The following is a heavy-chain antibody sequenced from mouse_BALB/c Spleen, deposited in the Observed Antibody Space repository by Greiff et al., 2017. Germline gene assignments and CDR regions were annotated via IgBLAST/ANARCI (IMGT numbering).Heavy chain of an antibody. CDR2: IRNKANGYTT. CDR3: ASHPYYAMDY. V-gene: IGHV7-3*02. Sequence: EVNVVESGGGLVQPGGSLRLSCATSGFTFTDYYMSWVRQPPGKALEWLGFIRNKANGYTTEYSASVKGRFTISRDNSQSILYLQMNTLRAQDSATYYCASHPYYAMDYWGQGTSVTVSS. J-gene: IGHJ4*01. CDR1: GFTFTDYY.